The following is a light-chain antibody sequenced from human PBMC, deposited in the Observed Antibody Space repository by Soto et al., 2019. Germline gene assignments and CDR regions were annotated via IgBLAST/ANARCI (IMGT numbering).Light chain of an antibody. CDR1: QTILYTSNNKKY. V-gene: IGKV4-1*01. J-gene: IGKJ2*01. Sequence: DIVMTQSRASLAVSLGGRAAINCKSSQTILYTSNNKKYLAWYQQKAGQPPKLLIYWASTRESGVPDRFSGSGSETDFSLTISNLQPEDVAVYYCQQYYSTTYSFGQGTKLEIK. CDR2: WAS. CDR3: QQYYSTTYS.